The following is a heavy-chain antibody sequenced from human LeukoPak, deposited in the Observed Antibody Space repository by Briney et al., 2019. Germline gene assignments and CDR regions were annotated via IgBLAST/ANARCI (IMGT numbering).Heavy chain of an antibody. CDR3: ARDRSCSSTSCYHNY. CDR2: ISAYNGNT. Sequence: ASVKVSCKASGYTFTSYGISWVRQAPGQGLEWMGWISAYNGNTNYAQKLQGRVTMTTDTSTSTAYMELRSLRSDDTAVYYCARDRSCSSTSCYHNYWGQGTLVTVSS. CDR1: GYTFTSYG. J-gene: IGHJ4*02. D-gene: IGHD2-2*01. V-gene: IGHV1-18*01.